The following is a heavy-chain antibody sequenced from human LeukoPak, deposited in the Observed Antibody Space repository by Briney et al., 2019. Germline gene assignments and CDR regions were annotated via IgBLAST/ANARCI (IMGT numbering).Heavy chain of an antibody. Sequence: ASVKVSCKASGGTFSSYTISWVRQAPGQGLEWMGRIIPILGIANYAQKFQGRVTITADKSTSTAYMELSSLRPEDTAVYYCARETQESHFDYWGQGTLVTVSS. J-gene: IGHJ4*02. CDR2: IIPILGIA. V-gene: IGHV1-69*04. CDR1: GGTFSSYT. CDR3: ARETQESHFDY.